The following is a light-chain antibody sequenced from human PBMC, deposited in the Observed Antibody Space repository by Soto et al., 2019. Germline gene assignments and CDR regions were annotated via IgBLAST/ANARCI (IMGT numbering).Light chain of an antibody. Sequence: VIWLTQSPSLLSSSTGERVTISCRVSQGISSYLAWYQQKPGKAPELLIYAASTLPTGVPSRFSGSGSGTDFTLTISSLQPEDFASYYCQQEYKSPLTFGGGTKVDIK. J-gene: IGKJ4*02. V-gene: IGKV1D-8*03. CDR2: AAS. CDR1: QGISSY. CDR3: QQEYKSPLT.